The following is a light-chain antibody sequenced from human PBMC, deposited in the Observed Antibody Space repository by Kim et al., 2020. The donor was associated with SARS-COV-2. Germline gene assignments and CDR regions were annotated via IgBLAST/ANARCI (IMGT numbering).Light chain of an antibody. CDR1: QSVLYSSNNKKY. CDR2: WAS. V-gene: IGKV4-1*01. CDR3: QQYYSIPLT. Sequence: DIVMTQSPDSLAVSLGERATINCKASQSVLYSSNNKKYLAWYQQKSGQPPKLLIYWASARESGVPDRFSGSGSGTDFTLTISSLQAEDVAVYYCQQYYSIPLTFGQGTRLDIK. J-gene: IGKJ5*01.